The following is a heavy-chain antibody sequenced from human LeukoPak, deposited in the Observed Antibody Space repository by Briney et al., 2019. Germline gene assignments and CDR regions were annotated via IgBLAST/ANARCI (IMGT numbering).Heavy chain of an antibody. Sequence: ASVKVSCKASGYTFTGYYMHWVRQAPGQGLEWMGWINPNSGGTNYAQKFQGRVTMTRDTSTSTVYMELSSLRSEDTAVYYCARDRTPYYYDSSGYYYGQHDAFDIWGQGTMVTVSS. CDR1: GYTFTGYY. V-gene: IGHV1-2*02. CDR2: INPNSGGT. D-gene: IGHD3-22*01. J-gene: IGHJ3*02. CDR3: ARDRTPYYYDSSGYYYGQHDAFDI.